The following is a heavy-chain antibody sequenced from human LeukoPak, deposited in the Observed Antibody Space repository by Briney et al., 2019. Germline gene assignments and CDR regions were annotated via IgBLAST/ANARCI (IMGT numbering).Heavy chain of an antibody. CDR3: ASSDYRSGWYSESDYYYYYGMDV. V-gene: IGHV1-18*01. J-gene: IGHJ6*02. CDR2: ISAYNGNT. Sequence: ASVKVSCKASGYTFTSYGISWVRQAPGQGLEWMGWISAYNGNTNYAQKLQGRVTMTTDTSTSTAYMELRSLRSDDTAVYYCASSDYRSGWYSESDYYYYYGMDVWGQGTTVTVSS. CDR1: GYTFTSYG. D-gene: IGHD6-19*01.